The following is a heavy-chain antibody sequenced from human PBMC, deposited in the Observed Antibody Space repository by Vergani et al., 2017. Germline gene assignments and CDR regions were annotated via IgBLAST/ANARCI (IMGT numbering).Heavy chain of an antibody. CDR3: ARGGLFWSGYSRQDWFDP. CDR2: INHSGST. D-gene: IGHD3-3*01. J-gene: IGHJ5*02. Sequence: QVQLQQWGAGLLKPSETLSLTCAVYGGSFSGYYWSWIRQPPGKGLEWIGEINHSGSTNYNPSLKSRVTISIETSKNQFSLKLSSVTAADTAVYYCARGGLFWSGYSRQDWFDPWGQGTLVTVSS. CDR1: GGSFSGYY. V-gene: IGHV4-34*01.